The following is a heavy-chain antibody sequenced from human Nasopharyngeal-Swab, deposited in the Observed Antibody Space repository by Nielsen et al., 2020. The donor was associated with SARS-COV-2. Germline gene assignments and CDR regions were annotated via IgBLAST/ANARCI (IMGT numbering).Heavy chain of an antibody. CDR2: IYSGGST. V-gene: IGHV3-53*01. Sequence: GESLKISCTASGFIVSSKYMSWVRQAPGKGLEWVSVIYSGGSTYYADSVKGRFTTSRDNSKNTLYLQMNSLSAEDTAVYYCTRTARAAAGWFDPWGQGTLVTVSS. CDR3: TRTARAAAGWFDP. CDR1: GFIVSSKY. D-gene: IGHD6-13*01. J-gene: IGHJ5*02.